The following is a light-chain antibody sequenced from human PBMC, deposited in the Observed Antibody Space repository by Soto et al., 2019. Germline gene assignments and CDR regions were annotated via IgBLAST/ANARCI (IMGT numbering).Light chain of an antibody. CDR1: SSNVGINT. V-gene: IGLV1-44*01. Sequence: QSVLTQPPSASGPPGQRVTISCSGGSSNVGINTVNWYQQLPGTAPKVLIYTDNQRPSGVPDRFSGSKSATSASLAINGLQSGDEADYYCGAWDECMNGYVVGSATTATVL. CDR2: TDN. CDR3: GAWDECMNGYV. J-gene: IGLJ1*01.